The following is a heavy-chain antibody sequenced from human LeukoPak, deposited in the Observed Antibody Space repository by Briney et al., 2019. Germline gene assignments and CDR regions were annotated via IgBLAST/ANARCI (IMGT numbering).Heavy chain of an antibody. CDR1: GGSSSGYY. CDR2: INHSGST. J-gene: IGHJ3*02. V-gene: IGHV4-34*01. Sequence: SETLSLTCAVYGGSSSGYYWSWIRQPPGKGLEWIGEINHSGSTNYNPSLKSRVTISVDTSKNQFSLKLSSVTAADTAVYYCARGGLLWFGERRTFDIRGQGTMVTVSS. D-gene: IGHD3-10*01. CDR3: ARGGLLWFGERRTFDI.